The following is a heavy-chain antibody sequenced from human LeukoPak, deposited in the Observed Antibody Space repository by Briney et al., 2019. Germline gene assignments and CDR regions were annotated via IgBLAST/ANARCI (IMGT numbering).Heavy chain of an antibody. J-gene: IGHJ1*01. Sequence: PGGSLRLSCAASGFTFSSYGMHWVRQAPGKGLEWVAVISHDGSNKYYADSVKGRFTISRDNSKNTLYLQMNSLRAEDTAVYYCAKEPEKWLVLGGYFQHWGQGTLVTVSS. CDR3: AKEPEKWLVLGGYFQH. CDR1: GFTFSSYG. D-gene: IGHD6-19*01. CDR2: ISHDGSNK. V-gene: IGHV3-30*18.